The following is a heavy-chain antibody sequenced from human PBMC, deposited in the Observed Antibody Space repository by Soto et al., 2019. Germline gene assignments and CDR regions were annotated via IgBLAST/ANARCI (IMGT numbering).Heavy chain of an antibody. V-gene: IGHV4-61*08. Sequence: PSETLSLTCTVSGGSISSGGYYWSWIRQHPGKGLEWIGYIYYSGSTNYNPSLKSRVTISVDTSKNQFSLKLSSVTAADTAVYYCARHAFPVAANHFDYWGQGTLVTVSS. J-gene: IGHJ4*02. D-gene: IGHD2-15*01. CDR2: IYYSGST. CDR1: GGSISSGGYY. CDR3: ARHAFPVAANHFDY.